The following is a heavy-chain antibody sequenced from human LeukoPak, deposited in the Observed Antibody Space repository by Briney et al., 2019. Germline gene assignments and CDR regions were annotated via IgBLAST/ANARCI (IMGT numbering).Heavy chain of an antibody. Sequence: ASVKVSCKASGGTFSSYAISWVRQAPGQGLEWMGGIIPIFGTANYAQKFQGRVTMTRNTSISTAYMELSSLRSEDTAVYYCARYGYSYPFDYWGQGTLVTVSS. J-gene: IGHJ4*02. CDR1: GGTFSSYA. V-gene: IGHV1-69*05. CDR3: ARYGYSYPFDY. CDR2: IIPIFGTA. D-gene: IGHD5-18*01.